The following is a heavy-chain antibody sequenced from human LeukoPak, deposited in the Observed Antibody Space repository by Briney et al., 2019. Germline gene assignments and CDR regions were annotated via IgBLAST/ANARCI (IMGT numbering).Heavy chain of an antibody. V-gene: IGHV3-21*01. CDR2: ISSSSSYI. J-gene: IGHJ4*02. Sequence: GGSLRLSCAASGFTFSSYSMNWVRQAPGKGLEWVSSISSSSSYIYYADSVKGRFTISGGNAKNSLYLQMNSLRAEDTAVYYCARGGPAGITIFGVVILWHFDYWGQGTLVTVSS. CDR3: ARGGPAGITIFGVVILWHFDY. D-gene: IGHD3-3*01. CDR1: GFTFSSYS.